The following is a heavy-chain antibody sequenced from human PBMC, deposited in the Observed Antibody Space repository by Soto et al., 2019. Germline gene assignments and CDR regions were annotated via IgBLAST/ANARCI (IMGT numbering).Heavy chain of an antibody. Sequence: GESLKISCAASGFTFSSYAMHWVRQAPGKGLEWVAVISYDGSNKYYADSVKGRFTISRDNSKNTLYLQMNSLRAEDTAVYYCAREGRDSYGYAFDIWGQGTMVTVSS. CDR1: GFTFSSYA. CDR2: ISYDGSNK. V-gene: IGHV3-30-3*01. CDR3: AREGRDSYGYAFDI. J-gene: IGHJ3*02. D-gene: IGHD5-18*01.